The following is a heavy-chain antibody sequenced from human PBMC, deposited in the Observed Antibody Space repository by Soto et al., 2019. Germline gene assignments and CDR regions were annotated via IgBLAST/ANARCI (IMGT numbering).Heavy chain of an antibody. Sequence: QVQLVESGGGVVQPGRSLRLSCAASGFTFSSYAMHWVRQAPGKGLEWVALISYDGSNKYYGDSVKGRFTISRDNSKNALYLQMTSLRAEDTAVYYCARVSALRAFDPWGQGTLVTVSS. CDR3: ARVSALRAFDP. CDR2: ISYDGSNK. D-gene: IGHD2-15*01. V-gene: IGHV3-30-3*01. CDR1: GFTFSSYA. J-gene: IGHJ5*02.